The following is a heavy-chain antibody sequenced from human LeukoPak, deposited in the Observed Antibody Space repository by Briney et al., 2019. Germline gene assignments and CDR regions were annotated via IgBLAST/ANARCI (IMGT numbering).Heavy chain of an antibody. CDR3: ATSNARDYHYGMDV. Sequence: GGSLRLSCAASGFTFSTYSMNWVRQAPGKGLEWVSSIDSSSSYVYYAGSVKGRFTISRDNAENSLYLQMDSLRAEDTAVYYCATSNARDYHYGMDVWGQGTTVTVSS. V-gene: IGHV3-21*01. CDR1: GFTFSTYS. J-gene: IGHJ6*02. D-gene: IGHD4-11*01. CDR2: IDSSSSYV.